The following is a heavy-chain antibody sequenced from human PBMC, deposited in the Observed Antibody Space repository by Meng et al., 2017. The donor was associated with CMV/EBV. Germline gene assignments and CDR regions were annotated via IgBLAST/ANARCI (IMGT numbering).Heavy chain of an antibody. D-gene: IGHD2-2*01. CDR3: ARGDIVVVPGAHYYYYGMDV. CDR2: IYYSGST. V-gene: IGHV4-59*01. J-gene: IGHJ6*02. Sequence: SETLSLTCTVSGGSISSYYWSWIRQPPGKGLEWIGYIYYSGSTNYNPSLKSRVTISVDTSKNQFSLKLGSVTAADTAVYYCARGDIVVVPGAHYYYYGMDVWGQGTTVTVSS. CDR1: GGSISSYY.